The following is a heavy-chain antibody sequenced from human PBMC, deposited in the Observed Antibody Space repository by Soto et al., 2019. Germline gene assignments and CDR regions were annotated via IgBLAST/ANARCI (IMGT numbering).Heavy chain of an antibody. CDR3: TSQLGPLFSDYDYVWGSYDHDY. D-gene: IGHD3-16*01. CDR1: GFTFSSYG. V-gene: IGHV3-33*01. CDR2: IWYDGSNK. J-gene: IGHJ4*02. Sequence: GGSLRLSCAASGFTFSSYGMHWVRQAPGKGLVWVAVIWYDGSNKYYADSVKGRFTISRDNSKNTLYLQMNSLKTEDTAVYYCTSQLGPLFSDYDYVWGSYDHDYWGKGTLVTVAS.